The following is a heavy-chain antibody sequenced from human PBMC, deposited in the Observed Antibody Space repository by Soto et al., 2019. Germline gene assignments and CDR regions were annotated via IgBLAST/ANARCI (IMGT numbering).Heavy chain of an antibody. CDR3: ARHPRGYLQHYYGMDV. D-gene: IGHD3-22*01. J-gene: IGHJ6*02. V-gene: IGHV1-69*01. Sequence: QVQLVQSGAEVKKPGSSVKVSCKASGGTFSSYAISWVRQAPGQGLEWMGGIIPIFGTANYAQKFQGRVTITADESTNTAYMELSSQKYEDPGVYYCARHPRGYLQHYYGMDVRGQGTTVTVSS. CDR1: GGTFSSYA. CDR2: IIPIFGTA.